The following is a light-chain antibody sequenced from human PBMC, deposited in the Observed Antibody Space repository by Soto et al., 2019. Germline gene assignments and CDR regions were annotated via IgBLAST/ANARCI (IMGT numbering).Light chain of an antibody. CDR2: AAS. V-gene: IGKV1-39*01. J-gene: IGKJ1*01. Sequence: DIQMTQSPSSLSASVGDRVTITCRASQIISTYLNWYQQRAGLAPRLLIYAASSLQSGVPPRFSGSGSGTDFTLTISSLQPEDFATYFCQQTYSAHPTFGQGTKVDIK. CDR3: QQTYSAHPT. CDR1: QIISTY.